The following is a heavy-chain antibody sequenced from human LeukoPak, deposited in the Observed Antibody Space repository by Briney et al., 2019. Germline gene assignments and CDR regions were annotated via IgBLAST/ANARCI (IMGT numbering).Heavy chain of an antibody. J-gene: IGHJ4*02. CDR1: GYSFTSYW. CDR2: IHPGDSDT. D-gene: IGHD3-22*01. CDR3: ARTFQAQNSYDSSGYYYSFDY. Sequence: GESLKISCKGSGYSFTSYWIGWVRQMPGKGLEWMGIIHPGDSDTRYSPSFQGQVTISADKSISTAYLQWSSLKASDTAMYYCARTFQAQNSYDSSGYYYSFDYWGQGTLVTVSS. V-gene: IGHV5-51*01.